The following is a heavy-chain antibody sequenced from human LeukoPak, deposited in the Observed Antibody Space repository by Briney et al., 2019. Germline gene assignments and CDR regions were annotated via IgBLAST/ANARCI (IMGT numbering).Heavy chain of an antibody. CDR1: GFTFSSYS. J-gene: IGHJ6*03. CDR2: ISSSSSYI. V-gene: IGHV3-21*01. CDR3: ARRGSIVGANYYMDV. Sequence: GGSLRLSYAASGFTFSSYSMNWVRQAPGKGLEWVSSISSSSSYIYYADSVKGRFTISRDNAKNSLYLQMNSLRAEDTAVYYCARRGSIVGANYYMDVWGKGTTVTVSS. D-gene: IGHD1-26*01.